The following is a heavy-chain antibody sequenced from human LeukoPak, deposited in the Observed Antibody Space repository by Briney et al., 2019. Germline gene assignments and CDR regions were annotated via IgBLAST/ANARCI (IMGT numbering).Heavy chain of an antibody. J-gene: IGHJ4*02. Sequence: GGSLRLSCAASGFTFSSYAMHWVRQAPGKGLEYVSAISSNGGSTYYANSVKGRFTISRDNSKNTLYLQMGSLRAEDMAVYYCAGVGADGVFDYWGQGTLVTVSS. D-gene: IGHD1-26*01. CDR2: ISSNGGST. CDR1: GFTFSSYA. V-gene: IGHV3-64*01. CDR3: AGVGADGVFDY.